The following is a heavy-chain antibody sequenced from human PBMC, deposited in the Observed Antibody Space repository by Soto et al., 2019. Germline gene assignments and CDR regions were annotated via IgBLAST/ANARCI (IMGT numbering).Heavy chain of an antibody. CDR3: ARDYGSGSYIIDY. D-gene: IGHD3-10*01. J-gene: IGHJ4*02. Sequence: ESWGGVVQPGRSLRLSCAASGFTFSSYGMHWVRQAPGKGLEWVAVIWYDGSNKYYADSVKGRFTISRDNSKNTLYLQMNSLRAEDTAVYYCARDYGSGSYIIDYWGQGTLVTVSS. V-gene: IGHV3-33*01. CDR2: IWYDGSNK. CDR1: GFTFSSYG.